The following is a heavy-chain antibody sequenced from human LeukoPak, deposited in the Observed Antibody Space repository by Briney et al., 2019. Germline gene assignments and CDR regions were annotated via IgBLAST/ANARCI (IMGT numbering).Heavy chain of an antibody. Sequence: GGSLRLSCAASGFTFSSYSMNWVRQAPGKGLEWVSSISSSSNYIYYADSVRGRFTISRDDAKNSLYLQMNSLRAEDTAVYYCARGGSAGDYWGRGTLVTVSS. CDR1: GFTFSSYS. J-gene: IGHJ4*02. CDR2: ISSSSNYI. CDR3: ARGGSAGDY. D-gene: IGHD2-15*01. V-gene: IGHV3-21*01.